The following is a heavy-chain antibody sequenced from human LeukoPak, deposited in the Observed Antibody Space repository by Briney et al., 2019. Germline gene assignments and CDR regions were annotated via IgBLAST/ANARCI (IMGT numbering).Heavy chain of an antibody. V-gene: IGHV3-7*05. CDR3: AREGGYGGVFDY. CDR1: GFTFSSYS. J-gene: IGHJ4*02. D-gene: IGHD5-12*01. CDR2: IKQDGSEQ. Sequence: GGSLRLSCAASGFTFSSYSMNWVRQAPGKGLEWVANIKQDGSEQYYVGSVKGRFTISRDNTKNSLFLQMNSLRAEDTAVYYCAREGGYGGVFDYWGQGTLVTVSS.